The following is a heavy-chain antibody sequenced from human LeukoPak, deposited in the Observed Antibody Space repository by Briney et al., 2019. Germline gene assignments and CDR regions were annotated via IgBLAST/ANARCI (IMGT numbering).Heavy chain of an antibody. D-gene: IGHD3-16*01. V-gene: IGHV3-7*03. CDR1: GFTFSSYW. CDR3: ARGGGLDV. Sequence: GGSLRLSCAASGFTFSSYWMNWARQAPGKGLEWVASINHNGNVNYYVDSVKGRFTISRDNAKNSLYLQMSNLRAEDMAVYFCARGGGLDVWGQGATVTVSS. J-gene: IGHJ6*02. CDR2: INHNGNVN.